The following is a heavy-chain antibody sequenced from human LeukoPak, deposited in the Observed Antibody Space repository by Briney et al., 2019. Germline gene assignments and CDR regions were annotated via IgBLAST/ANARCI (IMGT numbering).Heavy chain of an antibody. CDR3: ARLLGRMANWFDP. J-gene: IGHJ5*02. Sequence: GGSLRLSCVGYGFTFRYSDDTWVRQAPGKGLEWVSLIYSGDTTYYADSVKGRFTISRDNSKNTLYLQMDSLRAEDTAVYYCARLLGRMANWFDPWRQGTRVTVSS. CDR1: GFTFRYSD. D-gene: IGHD7-27*01. V-gene: IGHV3-53*01. CDR2: IYSGDTT.